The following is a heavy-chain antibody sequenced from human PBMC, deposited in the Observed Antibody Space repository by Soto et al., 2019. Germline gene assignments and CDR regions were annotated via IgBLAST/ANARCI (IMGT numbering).Heavy chain of an antibody. D-gene: IGHD3-10*01. CDR2: ISSNGGST. Sequence: EVQLVESGGGLVQPGGSLRLSCAASGFTFSSYAMHWVRQAPGKGLEYVSAISSNGGSTYYANSVKGRFTISRDNSKNTLYLQMGSLRAEDMAVYYCARALLWFGELYGPNYYFDCWGQGTLVTVSS. CDR1: GFTFSSYA. J-gene: IGHJ4*02. V-gene: IGHV3-64*01. CDR3: ARALLWFGELYGPNYYFDC.